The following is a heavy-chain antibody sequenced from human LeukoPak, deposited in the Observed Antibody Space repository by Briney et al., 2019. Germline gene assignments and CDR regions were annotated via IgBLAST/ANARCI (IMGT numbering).Heavy chain of an antibody. CDR1: GGSLSSSNYY. J-gene: IGHJ4*02. V-gene: IGHV4-61*01. Sequence: SETLSLTCTVSGGSLSSSNYYWAWIRQPPGKGLEWIGYIYYSGSTNYNPSLKSRVTISVDTSKNQFSLKLSSVTAADTAVYYCARVGYVWGSYRYTFDYWGQGTLVTVSS. CDR3: ARVGYVWGSYRYTFDY. D-gene: IGHD3-16*02. CDR2: IYYSGST.